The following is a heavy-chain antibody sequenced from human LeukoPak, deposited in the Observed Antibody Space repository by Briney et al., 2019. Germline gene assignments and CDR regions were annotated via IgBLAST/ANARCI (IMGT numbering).Heavy chain of an antibody. CDR3: VVKTYYYASGTMKYNWYEP. J-gene: IGHJ5*02. Sequence: GASVKVSCKTSESIFTYCFLHWVRQAPGQGPEWTGWIKPDNGGTHSAHQFQGRVTMTRDTSFSTAYMELTRLRSDDTAVYYRVVKTYYYASGTMKYNWYEPWGQGTLVTVSS. D-gene: IGHD3-10*01. CDR2: IKPDNGGT. V-gene: IGHV1-2*07. CDR1: ESIFTYCF.